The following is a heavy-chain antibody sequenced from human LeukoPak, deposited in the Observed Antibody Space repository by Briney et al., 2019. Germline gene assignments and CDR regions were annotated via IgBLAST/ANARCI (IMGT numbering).Heavy chain of an antibody. CDR2: IESKSDGGTT. Sequence: GGSLRLSCAASGFTFSDAWMNWVRQAPGKGLEWVGRIESKSDGGTTDYAAPVKGRFTISRDGSKDTLYLQMNSLKTEDTAMYYCTTGKTDDYYFDYWGQGTLVTVSS. CDR1: GFTFSDAW. CDR3: TTGKTDDYYFDY. J-gene: IGHJ4*02. V-gene: IGHV3-15*07. D-gene: IGHD1-1*01.